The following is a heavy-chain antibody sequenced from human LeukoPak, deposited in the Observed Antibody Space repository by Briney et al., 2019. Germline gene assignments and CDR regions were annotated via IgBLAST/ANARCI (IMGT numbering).Heavy chain of an antibody. CDR1: GFTFSSYW. J-gene: IGHJ4*02. CDR2: IKQDGSEK. D-gene: IGHD1-26*01. Sequence: PGGSLRLSCAASGFTFSSYWMSWVRQAPGKGLEWVANIKQDGSEKYYVDSVKGRFTISRDIAKNSLYLQMNSLRAEDTAVYYCARRGGRGATPFDYWGQGTLVTVSS. V-gene: IGHV3-7*01. CDR3: ARRGGRGATPFDY.